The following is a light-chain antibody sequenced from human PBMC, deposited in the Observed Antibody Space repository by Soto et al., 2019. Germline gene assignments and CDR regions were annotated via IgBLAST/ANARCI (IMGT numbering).Light chain of an antibody. Sequence: QSVLTQPPSASGSPGQSVTITCSGTSSDVGEENYVSWYQQHPGKVPKLILYEVSKRPSGVPGRFSGSRSGNTASLTVSGLQAEDEADYYCSSFAGSPVVFGGGTKVTVL. CDR2: EVS. V-gene: IGLV2-8*01. J-gene: IGLJ2*01. CDR1: SSDVGEENY. CDR3: SSFAGSPVV.